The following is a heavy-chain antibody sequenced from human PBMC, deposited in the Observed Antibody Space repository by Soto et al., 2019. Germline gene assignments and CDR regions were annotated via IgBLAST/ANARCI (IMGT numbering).Heavy chain of an antibody. D-gene: IGHD5-12*01. CDR1: GLTFSDSA. Sequence: GGSLRLSCSASGLTFSDSAMHWVRQAPGKGLEWVGRIRNKANNYATAYAASVKGRFTISRDDSKNTAHLQMNSLETEDTAVYYCTASAYDTFLHFWAQGSLVTVSS. CDR2: IRNKANNYAT. CDR3: TASAYDTFLHF. J-gene: IGHJ4*02. V-gene: IGHV3-73*01.